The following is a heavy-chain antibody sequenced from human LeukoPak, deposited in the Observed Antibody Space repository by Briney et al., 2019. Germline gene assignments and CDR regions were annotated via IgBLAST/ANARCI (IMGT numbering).Heavy chain of an antibody. CDR2: VWYDGSNK. CDR1: GFTFSSYW. Sequence: GGSLRLSCAVSGFTFSSYWMAWVRQAPGKGLEWVAVVWYDGSNKYYADSVKGRFTISRDNSKNTLYLQMNSLRAEDTAVYYCATKSPYYYGMDVWGQGTTVTVSS. J-gene: IGHJ6*02. CDR3: ATKSPYYYGMDV. V-gene: IGHV3-33*08.